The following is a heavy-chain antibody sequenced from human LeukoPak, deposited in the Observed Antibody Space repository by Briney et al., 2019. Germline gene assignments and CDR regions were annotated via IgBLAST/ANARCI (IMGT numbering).Heavy chain of an antibody. CDR2: ISGSGVNT. V-gene: IGHV3-23*01. CDR3: ARGAGTGGLVYFDY. CDR1: GFTFSSYA. D-gene: IGHD6-13*01. J-gene: IGHJ4*02. Sequence: TGGSLRLSCAVSGFTFSSYAMNWVRQAPGKGLEWVSAISGSGVNTDHADSVKGRFTISRDNSKNTLYLQMNSLRAEDTAVYYCARGAGTGGLVYFDYWGQGTLVTVSS.